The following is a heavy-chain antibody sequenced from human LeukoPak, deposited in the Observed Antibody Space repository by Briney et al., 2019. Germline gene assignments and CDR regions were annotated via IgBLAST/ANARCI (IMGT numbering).Heavy chain of an antibody. Sequence: ASVKVSCKSSGYTFTSYGISWVRQAPGQGLEWMGWISAYNGNTNYAQNLQGRVTMTTDTSTSTAYMELRSLRSDDTAVYYCARSLGAIYSSWSPFDYWGQGTLVTVSS. V-gene: IGHV1-18*01. J-gene: IGHJ4*02. D-gene: IGHD6-13*01. CDR1: GYTFTSYG. CDR2: ISAYNGNT. CDR3: ARSLGAIYSSWSPFDY.